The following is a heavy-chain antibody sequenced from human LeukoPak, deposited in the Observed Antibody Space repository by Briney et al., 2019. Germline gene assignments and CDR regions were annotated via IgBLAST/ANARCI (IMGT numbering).Heavy chain of an antibody. CDR1: GFTFSSYA. J-gene: IGHJ4*02. CDR3: ARDGVATTDY. Sequence: GGSLRLSCAASGFTFSSYAMSWVRQAPGKGLEWVSSISSSSSYTYYADSVKGRFTISRDNAKNSLYLQMNSLRAEDTAVYYCARDGVATTDYWGQGTLVTVSS. D-gene: IGHD5-12*01. V-gene: IGHV3-21*01. CDR2: ISSSSSYT.